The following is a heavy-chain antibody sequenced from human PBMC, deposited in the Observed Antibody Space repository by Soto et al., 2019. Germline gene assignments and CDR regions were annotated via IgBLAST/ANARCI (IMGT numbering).Heavy chain of an antibody. CDR3: VREFAPGSPNYDY. J-gene: IGHJ4*02. CDR1: GFPFSSYA. Sequence: EVQLLESAGGLVQPGGSLRLSCAASGFPFSSYAMGWVRQAPGKGLEWVSTLTCSGTTPYAESVRGRFTISRDNSKNKLYLQMDDLRAEDTAVYYCVREFAPGSPNYDYWGLGTLVPVSS. D-gene: IGHD3-10*01. CDR2: LTCSGTT. V-gene: IGHV3-23*01.